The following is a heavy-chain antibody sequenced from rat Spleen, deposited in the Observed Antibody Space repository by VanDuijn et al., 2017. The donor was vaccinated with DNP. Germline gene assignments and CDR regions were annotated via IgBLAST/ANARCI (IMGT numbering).Heavy chain of an antibody. CDR2: ISPSGSRP. CDR1: GFTFSDYY. V-gene: IGHV5-22*01. CDR3: VRWDYGIYGFDY. D-gene: IGHD1-11*01. J-gene: IGHJ2*01. Sequence: EVQLVESGGDLVQPGRSLNLSCVASGFTFSDYYMAWVRQAPKKGLEWVAAISPSGSRPYSPDSVKGRVTISRDNAENTVYLQMNSLRSEDMATYYCVRWDYGIYGFDYWGQGVIVTVSS.